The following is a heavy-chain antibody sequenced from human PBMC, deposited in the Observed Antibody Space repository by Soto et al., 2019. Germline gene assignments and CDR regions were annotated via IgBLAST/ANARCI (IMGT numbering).Heavy chain of an antibody. CDR3: AKHTIYFSGGSCYPAHYYYYYMDV. V-gene: IGHV3-33*03. CDR2: IWHDGSNK. CDR1: GSIFSGYG. Sequence: PGGSLRLSCAASGSIFSGYGMHWVRQAPGKGLEWVAIIWHDGSNKYYADSVKGRFTISRDNFKNTLYLQMDSLRAEDTAVYYFAKHTIYFSGGSCYPAHYYYYYMDVWGKGTTVTVSS. D-gene: IGHD2-15*01. J-gene: IGHJ6*03.